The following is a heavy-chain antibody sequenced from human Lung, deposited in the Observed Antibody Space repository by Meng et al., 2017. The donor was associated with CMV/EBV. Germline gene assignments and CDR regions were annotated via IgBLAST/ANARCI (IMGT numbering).Heavy chain of an antibody. J-gene: IGHJ6*02. Sequence: LXFAVYGGSFSGYYWSWIRQPPGKGLEWIGEINHSGSTNYNPSLKSRVTISVDTSKNQFSLKLSSVTAADTAVYYCARAGRSYGMDVWGQGTTVTVSS. CDR3: ARAGRSYGMDV. CDR2: INHSGST. CDR1: GGSFSGYY. V-gene: IGHV4-34*01.